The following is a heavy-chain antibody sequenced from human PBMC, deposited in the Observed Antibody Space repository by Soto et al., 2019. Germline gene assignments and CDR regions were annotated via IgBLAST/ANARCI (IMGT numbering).Heavy chain of an antibody. Sequence: SETLSLTCTVSGGSISSYYWSWIRQPAGKGLEWIGRIYTSGSTNYNPSLKSRVTMSVDTSKNQFSLKLSSVTAADTAVYYCARENVYSFFGVVTRDYYYGMDVWDQGTTVTVSS. D-gene: IGHD3-3*01. CDR2: IYTSGST. J-gene: IGHJ6*02. CDR1: GGSISSYY. V-gene: IGHV4-4*07. CDR3: ARENVYSFFGVVTRDYYYGMDV.